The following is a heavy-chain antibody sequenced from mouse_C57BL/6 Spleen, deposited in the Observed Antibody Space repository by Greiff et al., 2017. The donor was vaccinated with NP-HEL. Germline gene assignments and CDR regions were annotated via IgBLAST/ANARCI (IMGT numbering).Heavy chain of an antibody. CDR1: GIDFSRYW. CDR3: ARRGSSEFHWYFDV. J-gene: IGHJ1*03. Sequence: EVKLMESGGGLVQPGGSLKLSCAASGIDFSRYWMSWVRRAPGKGLEWIGEINPDSSTINYAPSLKDKFIISRDNAKNTLYLQMSKVRAEDTALYYCARRGSSEFHWYFDVWGTGTTVTVSS. D-gene: IGHD1-1*01. V-gene: IGHV4-1*01. CDR2: INPDSSTI.